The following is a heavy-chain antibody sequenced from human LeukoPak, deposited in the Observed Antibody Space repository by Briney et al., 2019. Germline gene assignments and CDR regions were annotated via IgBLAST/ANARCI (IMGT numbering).Heavy chain of an antibody. Sequence: PGGSLRLSCAASGFTFSSYAMHWVRQAPGKGLEYVSAISSNGGSTYYANSVKGRFTISRDNSKSTLYLQMNSLRAEDTAVYYCAREQQLGPHNWFDPWGQRTLVTVSS. D-gene: IGHD6-13*01. CDR3: AREQQLGPHNWFDP. CDR2: ISSNGGST. V-gene: IGHV3-64*01. J-gene: IGHJ5*02. CDR1: GFTFSSYA.